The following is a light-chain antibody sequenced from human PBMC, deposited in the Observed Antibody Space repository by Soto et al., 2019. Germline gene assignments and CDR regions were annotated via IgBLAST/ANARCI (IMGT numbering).Light chain of an antibody. CDR3: QQYYSTPPT. CDR1: QSVLYSSNNKNY. V-gene: IGKV4-1*01. J-gene: IGKJ4*01. Sequence: DIVMTQSPDSLAASLGERATINSKSSQSVLYSSNNKNYLAWYQQKPGQPPKLLIYWASTRESGVPDRFSGSGSGTDFTLTISSLQAEDVAVYYCQQYYSTPPTFGGGTKVEIK. CDR2: WAS.